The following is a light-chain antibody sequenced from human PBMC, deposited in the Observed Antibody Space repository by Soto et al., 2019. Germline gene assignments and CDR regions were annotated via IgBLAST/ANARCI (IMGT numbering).Light chain of an antibody. CDR1: QSISNW. CDR2: KSS. Sequence: DIQMTQSPSTLPASVGDRVTITCRASQSISNWFAWYQQKPGKAPKLLIFKSSTLESGVPSRFSGSGSGTAFTLNFSSLQPDDFGTYHCQEYDTYPRTFGQGTKVDIK. J-gene: IGKJ1*01. V-gene: IGKV1-5*03. CDR3: QEYDTYPRT.